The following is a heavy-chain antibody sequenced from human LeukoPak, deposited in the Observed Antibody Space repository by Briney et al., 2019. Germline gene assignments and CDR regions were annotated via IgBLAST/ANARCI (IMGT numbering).Heavy chain of an antibody. CDR1: GGSISSGDNY. CDR2: IYYSVST. V-gene: IGHV4-30-4*08. Sequence: SQTLSLTCTVSGGSISSGDNYWSWIRQPPGKGLEWIGYIYYSVSTYYNPSLKSRVTISVDTSKNQFSLKLSSVTAADTAVYYCARGDLYSSSWYNWGQGTLVTVSS. CDR3: ARGDLYSSSWYN. J-gene: IGHJ4*02. D-gene: IGHD6-13*01.